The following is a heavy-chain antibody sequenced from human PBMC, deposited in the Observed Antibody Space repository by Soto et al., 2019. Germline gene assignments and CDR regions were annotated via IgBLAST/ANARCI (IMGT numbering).Heavy chain of an antibody. CDR3: AKIAAAGSWYYYMDV. V-gene: IGHV3-9*01. D-gene: IGHD6-13*01. CDR1: GFTFDDYA. CDR2: ISWNSGSI. J-gene: IGHJ6*03. Sequence: ESGGGLVPPGRSLRLSCAASGFTFDDYAMHWVRQAPGKGLEWVSGISWNSGSIGYADSVKGRFTISRDNAKNSLYLQMNSLRAEDTALYYCAKIAAAGSWYYYMDVWGKGTTVTVSS.